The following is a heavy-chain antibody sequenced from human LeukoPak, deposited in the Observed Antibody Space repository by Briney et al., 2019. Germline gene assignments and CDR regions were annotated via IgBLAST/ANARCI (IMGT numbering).Heavy chain of an antibody. CDR1: GFTFSSYG. CDR3: AKDRSIAAAGPGGDY. J-gene: IGHJ4*02. V-gene: IGHV3-30*18. D-gene: IGHD6-13*01. CDR2: ISYDGSNK. Sequence: PRRSLRLSCAASGFTFSSYGMHWVRQAPGKGLEWVAVISYDGSNKYYADSVKGRFTISRDNSKNTLYLQMNSLRAEDTAVYYCAKDRSIAAAGPGGDYWGQGTLVTVSS.